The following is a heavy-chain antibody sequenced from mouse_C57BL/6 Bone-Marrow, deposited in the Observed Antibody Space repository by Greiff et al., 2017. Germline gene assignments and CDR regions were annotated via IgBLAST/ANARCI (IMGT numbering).Heavy chain of an antibody. V-gene: IGHV1-81*01. CDR1: GYTFTSYG. D-gene: IGHD1-1*01. Sequence: QVQLKESGAELARPGASVKLSCKASGYTFTSYGISWVKQRTGQGLEWIGEIYPRSGNNYYNEKFKGKATLTADKSSSTAYMELRSLTSEDSAVYFCARTPSTTVVHFDYWGQGTTLTVSS. CDR2: IYPRSGNN. J-gene: IGHJ2*01. CDR3: ARTPSTTVVHFDY.